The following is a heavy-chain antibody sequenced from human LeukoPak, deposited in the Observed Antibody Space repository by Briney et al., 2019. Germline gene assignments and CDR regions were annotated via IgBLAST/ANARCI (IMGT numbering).Heavy chain of an antibody. CDR3: ARDTGSGVVNWYFDL. CDR1: GFTFSSYD. CDR2: IGTAGDT. Sequence: GGSLRLSCAASGFTFSSYDMHWVRQATGKGLEWVSAIGTAGDTYYPGSVKGRFTISRENAKNSLYLQMNSLRAGDTAVYYCARDTGSGVVNWYFDLWGRGTLVTVSS. D-gene: IGHD3-10*01. J-gene: IGHJ2*01. V-gene: IGHV3-13*01.